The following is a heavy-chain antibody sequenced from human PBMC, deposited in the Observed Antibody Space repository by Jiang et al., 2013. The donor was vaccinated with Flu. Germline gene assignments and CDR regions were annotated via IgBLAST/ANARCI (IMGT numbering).Heavy chain of an antibody. CDR3: ARGGIAVPAAFDI. V-gene: IGHV3-30*04. Sequence: LESGGGVVQPGRSLRLSCAASGFTFSSYAMHWVRQAPGKGLEWVAVISYDGSNKYYADSVKGRFTISRDNSKNTLNLQMNSLRAEDTAVYYCARGGIAVPAAFDIWGQGTMVTVSS. CDR1: GFTFSSYA. J-gene: IGHJ3*02. CDR2: ISYDGSNK. D-gene: IGHD6-19*01.